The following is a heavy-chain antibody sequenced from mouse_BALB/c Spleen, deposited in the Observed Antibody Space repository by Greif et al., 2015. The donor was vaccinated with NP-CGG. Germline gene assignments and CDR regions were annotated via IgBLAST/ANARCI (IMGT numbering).Heavy chain of an antibody. CDR3: ARDSRYFDV. Sequence: VKLMDSGAELARPGASVKLSCKASGYTFTDYYINWVKQGTGQGLEWIGEIYPGSGNTYYNEKFKGKATLTADKSSSTAYMQLSSLTSEDSAVYFCARDSRYFDVWGAGTTVTVSS. CDR2: IYPGSGNT. CDR1: GYTFTDYY. J-gene: IGHJ1*01. V-gene: IGHV1-77*01.